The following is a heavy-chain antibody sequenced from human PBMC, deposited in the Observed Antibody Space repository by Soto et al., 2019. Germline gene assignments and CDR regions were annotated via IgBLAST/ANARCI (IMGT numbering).Heavy chain of an antibody. CDR2: INHSGST. CDR1: GGSFGGYY. V-gene: IGHV4-34*01. J-gene: IGHJ4*02. D-gene: IGHD3-9*01. CDR3: GRLEGLATMSYYFDY. Sequence: SETLSLTCAVYGGSFGGYYWSWIRQPPGKGLEWIGGINHSGSTNYNPSLESRVTISVDKSKNQFSLKLMSLSAADTAVYYCGRLEGLATMSYYFDYWGQGALVTVSS.